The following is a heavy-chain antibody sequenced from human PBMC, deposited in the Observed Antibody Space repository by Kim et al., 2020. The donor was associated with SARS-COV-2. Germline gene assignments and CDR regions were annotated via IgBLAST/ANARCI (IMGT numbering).Heavy chain of an antibody. J-gene: IGHJ5*02. V-gene: IGHV3-21*01. CDR1: GFTFSSYS. CDR2: ISSSSSYI. CDR3: ARDRPYSSSWSNWFDP. Sequence: GGSLRLSCAASGFTFSSYSMNWVRKAPGKGLEWVSSISSSSSYIYYADSVKGRFTISRDNAKNSLYLQMNSLRAEDTAVYYCARDRPYSSSWSNWFDPWGQGTLVTVSS. D-gene: IGHD6-13*01.